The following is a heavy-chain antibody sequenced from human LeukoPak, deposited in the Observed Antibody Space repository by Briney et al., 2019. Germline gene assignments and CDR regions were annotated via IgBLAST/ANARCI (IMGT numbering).Heavy chain of an antibody. CDR2: ISYDGSNK. CDR3: ARDDDDEGPD. J-gene: IGHJ4*02. V-gene: IGHV3-30*03. CDR1: GFTFSSYG. Sequence: GRSLRLSCAASGFTFSSYGMHWVRQAPGKGLEWVAVISYDGSNKYYADSVKDRFIISRDNSKSTLYLQMNDLRAEDTAVYYCARDDDDEGPDWGQGTLVTVSS. D-gene: IGHD3-16*01.